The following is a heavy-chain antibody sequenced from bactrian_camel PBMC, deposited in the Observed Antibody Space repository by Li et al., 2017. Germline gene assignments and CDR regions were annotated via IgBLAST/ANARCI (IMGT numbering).Heavy chain of an antibody. J-gene: IGHJ4*01. CDR2: IRRDGGET. CDR1: GHSRGSNC. V-gene: IGHV3S45*01. Sequence: HVQLVESGGGSVQARGSLRLSCKVSGHSRGSNCVGWYRLPPGRAPAEREGIAAIRRDGGETWYAASVKGRFTISRDSAKNTVSLQMNSLKPEDTAVYYCVRDLKGDAAMGWYQRPYSYWGQGTQVTVS. D-gene: IGHD3*01. CDR3: VRDLKGDAAMGWYQRPYSY.